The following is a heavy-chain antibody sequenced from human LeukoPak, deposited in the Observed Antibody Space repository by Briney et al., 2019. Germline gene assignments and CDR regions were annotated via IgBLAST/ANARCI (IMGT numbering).Heavy chain of an antibody. V-gene: IGHV3-30-3*01. D-gene: IGHD4-17*01. CDR1: GLSFSSYA. CDR3: ARDGHGVPLDY. Sequence: GGSLRLSCVASGLSFSSYAMHWVRQAPGKGLEWVAVIGHGGTEKYYGDSVKGRFTISRDNSKNTLYLQMNSLRAEDTALYYCARDGHGVPLDYWGQGTLVTVSP. CDR2: IGHGGTEK. J-gene: IGHJ4*02.